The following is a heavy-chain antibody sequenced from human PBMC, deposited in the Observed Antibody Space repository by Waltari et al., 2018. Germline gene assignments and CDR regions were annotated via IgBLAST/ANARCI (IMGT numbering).Heavy chain of an antibody. J-gene: IGHJ4*02. V-gene: IGHV4-38-2*02. CDR2: IYHSGST. CDR1: GYSISSGYS. CDR3: ARVEDTAMVTSYFDY. D-gene: IGHD5-18*01. Sequence: QVQLQESGPGLVKPSETLSLTCTVSGYSISSGYSWCWLRQPPGKGLEWIGSIYHSGSTYYNPSLKSRVTISVDTSKNQFSLKLSSVTAADTAVYYCARVEDTAMVTSYFDYWGQGTLVTVSS.